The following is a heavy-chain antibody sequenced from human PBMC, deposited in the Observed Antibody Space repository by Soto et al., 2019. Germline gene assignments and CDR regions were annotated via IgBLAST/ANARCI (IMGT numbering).Heavy chain of an antibody. Sequence: ASVKVSCKASGYTFTSYGISWVRQAPGQGLEWMGWISAYNGNTNYAQKLQGRVTMTTDTSTSTAYMELRSLRSDDTAVYYCARVATRSGHCSGGSCYMGAADDAFDIWGQGTMVTVSS. J-gene: IGHJ3*02. CDR3: ARVATRSGHCSGGSCYMGAADDAFDI. CDR2: ISAYNGNT. D-gene: IGHD2-15*01. V-gene: IGHV1-18*01. CDR1: GYTFTSYG.